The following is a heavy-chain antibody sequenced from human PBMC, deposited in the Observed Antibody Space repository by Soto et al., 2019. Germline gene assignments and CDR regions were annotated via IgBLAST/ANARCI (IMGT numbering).Heavy chain of an antibody. J-gene: IGHJ6*02. Sequence: GEGLEWVGRIRSKANSYATAYAASVKGRFTISRDDSKNTAYLQMNSLKTEDTAVYYFIFVSGDGIRGWSDGMDFLVHGTTVIVFS. CDR3: IFVSGDGIRGWSDGMDF. CDR2: IRSKANSYAT. V-gene: IGHV3-73*01. D-gene: IGHD2-21*02.